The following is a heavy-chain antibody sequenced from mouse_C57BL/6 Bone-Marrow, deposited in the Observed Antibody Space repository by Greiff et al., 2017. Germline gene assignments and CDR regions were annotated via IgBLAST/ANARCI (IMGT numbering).Heavy chain of an antibody. D-gene: IGHD1-1*01. CDR3: TTRFYYYGSSYTYYYAMDY. V-gene: IGHV14-1*01. CDR2: IDPEDGDT. Sequence: VQLQQSGAELVRPGASVKSSCTASGFNIKDYYMHWVKQRPEQGLEWIGRIDPEDGDTEYAPKFQGKATMTADTSSNTAYLQLSSLTSEDTAVYYCTTRFYYYGSSYTYYYAMDYWGQGTSVTVSS. CDR1: GFNIKDYY. J-gene: IGHJ4*01.